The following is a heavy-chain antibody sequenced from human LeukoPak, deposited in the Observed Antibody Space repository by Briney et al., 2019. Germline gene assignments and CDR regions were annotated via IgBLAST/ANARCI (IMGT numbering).Heavy chain of an antibody. CDR2: ISYDGSNK. CDR3: ARDRSTDYGDYLFDC. CDR1: GFTFSSYG. D-gene: IGHD4-17*01. V-gene: IGHV3-30*03. Sequence: GGSLRLSCAASGFTFSSYGMHWVRQAPGKGLEWVAVISYDGSNKYYADSVKGRFTISRDNSKNTLYLQMTSLRAEDTAVYYCARDRSTDYGDYLFDCWGQGTLVTVSS. J-gene: IGHJ4*02.